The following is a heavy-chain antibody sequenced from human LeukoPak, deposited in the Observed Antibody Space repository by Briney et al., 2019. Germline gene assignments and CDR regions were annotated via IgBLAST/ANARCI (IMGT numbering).Heavy chain of an antibody. Sequence: SETLSLTCTVSGGSISSYYWSWIRQPPGKGLEWIGYIYYSGSTNYNPSLKSQVTISVDTSKNQFSLKLSSVTAADTAVYYCARVGRNCSSTSCYRPYYYGMDVWGQGTTVTVSS. CDR1: GGSISSYY. D-gene: IGHD2-2*01. CDR3: ARVGRNCSSTSCYRPYYYGMDV. V-gene: IGHV4-59*01. CDR2: IYYSGST. J-gene: IGHJ6*02.